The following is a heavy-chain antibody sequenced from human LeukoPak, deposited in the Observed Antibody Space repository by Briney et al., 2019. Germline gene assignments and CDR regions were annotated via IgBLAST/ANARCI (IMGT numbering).Heavy chain of an antibody. D-gene: IGHD6-19*01. CDR2: MWNDGITG. Sequence: GGSLRLSCAASGFTFNNHAIHWVRQAPGKGLEWVAVMWNDGITGKYADSVRGRFSVSRDNSKNTVYLQMDSLRADDTSVYYCARDGSGWSSDYWGQGTLVTVSS. CDR3: ARDGSGWSSDY. J-gene: IGHJ4*02. V-gene: IGHV3-33*08. CDR1: GFTFNNHA.